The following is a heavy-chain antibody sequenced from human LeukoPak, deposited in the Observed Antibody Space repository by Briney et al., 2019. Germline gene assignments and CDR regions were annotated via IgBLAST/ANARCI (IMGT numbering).Heavy chain of an antibody. Sequence: GGSLRLSCAASGFSFAEYTMHWVRQAPGKGLEWVSAISGSGGSTYYADSVKGRFTISRDNSKNTLYLQMNSLRAEDTAVYYCAKSTSSWYMAFDYWGQGTLVTVSS. CDR1: GFSFAEYT. D-gene: IGHD6-13*01. CDR3: AKSTSSWYMAFDY. J-gene: IGHJ4*02. CDR2: ISGSGGST. V-gene: IGHV3-23*01.